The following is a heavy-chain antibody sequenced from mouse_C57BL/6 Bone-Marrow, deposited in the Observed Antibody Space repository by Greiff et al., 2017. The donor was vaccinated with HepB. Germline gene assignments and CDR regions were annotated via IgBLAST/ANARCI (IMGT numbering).Heavy chain of an antibody. CDR3: ARWGSNYVGFAY. CDR2: INPSTGGT. Sequence: VQLKESGPELVKPGASVKISCKASGYSFTGYYMNWVKQSPEKSLEWIGEINPSTGGTTYNQKFKAKATLTVDKSSSTAYMQLKSLTSEDSAVYYCARWGSNYVGFAYWGQGTLVTVSA. J-gene: IGHJ3*01. V-gene: IGHV1-42*01. D-gene: IGHD2-5*01. CDR1: GYSFTGYY.